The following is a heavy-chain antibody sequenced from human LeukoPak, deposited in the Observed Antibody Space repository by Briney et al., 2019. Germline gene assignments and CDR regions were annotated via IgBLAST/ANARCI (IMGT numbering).Heavy chain of an antibody. CDR1: GVSLSSSY. Sequence: SETLSLTCTVSGVSLSSSYWPWIRQPPGKGLEWIGYIYYSGSTNYNPSLKSRVTISVDTSKNQFSLKLTSVTAADTAVYYCASLKPRPQDHFDIWGQGTMVTVSS. V-gene: IGHV4-59*01. CDR2: IYYSGST. D-gene: IGHD1-14*01. J-gene: IGHJ3*02. CDR3: ASLKPRPQDHFDI.